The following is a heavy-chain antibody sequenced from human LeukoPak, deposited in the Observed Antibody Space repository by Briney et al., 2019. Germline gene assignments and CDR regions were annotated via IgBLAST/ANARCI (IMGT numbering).Heavy chain of an antibody. CDR2: TYYRSKWYN. Sequence: SQTLSLTCAISGDSVSSNSAAWNWIRQSPSRGLEWLGKTYYRSKWYNDYAVSVKSRITINPDTSKNQFSLQLNSVTPEDTAVHYCARGYYYGSGSYYPWFDYWGQGTLVTVSS. J-gene: IGHJ4*02. D-gene: IGHD3-10*01. CDR3: ARGYYYGSGSYYPWFDY. CDR1: GDSVSSNSAA. V-gene: IGHV6-1*01.